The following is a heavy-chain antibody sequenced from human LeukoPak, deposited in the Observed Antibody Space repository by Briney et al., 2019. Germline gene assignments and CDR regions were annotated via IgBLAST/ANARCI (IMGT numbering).Heavy chain of an antibody. CDR1: GYTFTSYY. D-gene: IGHD6-6*01. CDR3: ARDPHSSSSYFDY. J-gene: IGHJ4*02. CDR2: INPSGGST. Sequence: ASVKVSCKASGYTFTSYYMHWVRQAPGQGLEWMGIINPSGGSTTYAQKFQGRVTITADKSTSTAYMELSSLRSEDTAVYYCARDPHSSSSYFDYWGQGTLVTVSS. V-gene: IGHV1-46*01.